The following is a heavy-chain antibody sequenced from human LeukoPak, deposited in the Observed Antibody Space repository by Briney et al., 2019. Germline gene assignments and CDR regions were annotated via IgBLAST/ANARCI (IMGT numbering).Heavy chain of an antibody. CDR3: ARVSDCSSTSCYTSWYFDL. V-gene: IGHV4-30-4*08. D-gene: IGHD2-2*02. CDR2: IYYSGST. J-gene: IGHJ2*01. Sequence: SQTLSLTCTVSGGSISSGDYYWSWIRQPPGKGLEWIGYIYYSGSTYYNPSLKSRVTISVDTSKNQFSLKLSSVTAADTAVYYCARVSDCSSTSCYTSWYFDLWGRGTLVTVSS. CDR1: GGSISSGDYY.